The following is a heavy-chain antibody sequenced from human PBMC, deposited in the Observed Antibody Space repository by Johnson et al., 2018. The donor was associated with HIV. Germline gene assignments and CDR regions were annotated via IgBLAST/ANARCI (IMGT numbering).Heavy chain of an antibody. J-gene: IGHJ3*02. CDR3: AREPVAGPGRNAFDI. CDR2: IGTAGDT. CDR1: GFTFSSYD. D-gene: IGHD6-19*01. Sequence: VQLVESGGGLVQPGGSLRLSCAASGFTFSSYDMHWVRQATGKGLEWVSAIGTAGDTYYPGSVKGRFTISRDNAKSSVILQVNSLTAEDTALYFCAREPVAGPGRNAFDIWGQGTMVTVSS. V-gene: IGHV3-13*01.